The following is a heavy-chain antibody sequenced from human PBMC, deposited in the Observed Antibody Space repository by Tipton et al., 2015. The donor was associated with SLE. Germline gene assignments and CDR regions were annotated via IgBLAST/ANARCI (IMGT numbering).Heavy chain of an antibody. CDR3: ARGKDIVVARDAFDI. CDR2: INHSGST. Sequence: TLSLTCAVYGGSFSGYYWSWIRQPPGKGLEWIGEINHSGSTNYNPSLKSRVTISVDTSKNQFSLKSSSVTAADTAVYYCARGKDIVVARDAFDIWGQGTMVTVSS. CDR1: GGSFSGYY. D-gene: IGHD2-15*01. J-gene: IGHJ3*02. V-gene: IGHV4-34*01.